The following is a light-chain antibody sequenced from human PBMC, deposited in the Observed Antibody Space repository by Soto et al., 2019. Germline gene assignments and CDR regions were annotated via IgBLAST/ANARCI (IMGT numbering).Light chain of an antibody. CDR2: LAS. CDR1: QGIGSY. Sequence: DVQLTQSPSFLSTSVGARVTITCRARQGIGSYLAWYQQKPGKAPKFLVCLASTLQSGVPSRFSGSGSGTEFNLTISRLEPEDFAVYYCQQYGSSPWTFGQGTKVDIK. J-gene: IGKJ1*01. V-gene: IGKV1-9*01. CDR3: QQYGSSPWT.